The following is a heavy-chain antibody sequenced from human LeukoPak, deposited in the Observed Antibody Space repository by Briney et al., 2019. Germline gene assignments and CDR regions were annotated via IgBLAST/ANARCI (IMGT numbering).Heavy chain of an antibody. V-gene: IGHV1-18*01. CDR1: GYTFTSYG. CDR3: AAHLGGLFDFYFDY. D-gene: IGHD3-16*01. J-gene: IGHJ4*02. Sequence: ASVKVSCKASGYTFTSYGISWVRQAPGQGLEWMGWISAYSGNTNYAQKLQGRVTMPTDTSTSTAYMELRSLRSDDTAVYYCAAHLGGLFDFYFDYWGQGTLVTVSS. CDR2: ISAYSGNT.